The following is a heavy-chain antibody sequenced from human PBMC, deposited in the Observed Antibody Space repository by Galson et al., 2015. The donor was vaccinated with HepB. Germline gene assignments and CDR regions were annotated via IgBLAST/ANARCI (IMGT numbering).Heavy chain of an antibody. D-gene: IGHD6-6*01. Sequence: VKVSCKVSGYTFTDYYMHWVQQAPGKGLEWMGLVDPEDGETIYAEKFQGRVTITADTSTDTAYMELSSLRSEDTAVYYCATLSHIAARPVFDYWGQGTLVTVSS. CDR3: ATLSHIAARPVFDY. CDR2: VDPEDGET. V-gene: IGHV1-69-2*01. J-gene: IGHJ4*02. CDR1: GYTFTDYY.